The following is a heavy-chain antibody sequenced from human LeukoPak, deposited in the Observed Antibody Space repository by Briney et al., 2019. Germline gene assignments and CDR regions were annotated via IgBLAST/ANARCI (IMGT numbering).Heavy chain of an antibody. Sequence: GGSLRLSCAASGFTFSTYTMNWVRQPPGKGLEWVSNIGTSSSTIYYADSVKGRFTISRDNSNNTLYLQMSSLRVDDTAVYYCAKDVPSMAAPFDHWGQGALVTVSS. D-gene: IGHD5-24*01. CDR1: GFTFSTYT. V-gene: IGHV3-48*01. J-gene: IGHJ4*02. CDR3: AKDVPSMAAPFDH. CDR2: IGTSSSTI.